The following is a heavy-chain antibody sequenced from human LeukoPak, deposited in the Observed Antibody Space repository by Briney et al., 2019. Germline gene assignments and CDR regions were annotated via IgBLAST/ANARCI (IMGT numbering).Heavy chain of an antibody. CDR1: GFTFNRSW. J-gene: IGHJ4*02. V-gene: IGHV3-23*01. CDR2: IIGVGDST. CDR3: AKGSRSSRPYYFDY. Sequence: PGGSLRLSCAASGFTFNRSWMNWVRPAPGKGLDWVSAIIGVGDSTYYAESVKGRFTTTRDNSENTLYLQMNSLRAEDTAVYYCAKGSRSSRPYYFDYWGQGTLVTVSS. D-gene: IGHD6-13*01.